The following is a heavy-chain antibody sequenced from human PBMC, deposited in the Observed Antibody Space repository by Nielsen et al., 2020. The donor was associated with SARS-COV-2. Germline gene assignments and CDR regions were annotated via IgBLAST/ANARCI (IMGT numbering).Heavy chain of an antibody. CDR3: AKVSSEGSVIAVAGTWGKFDY. V-gene: IGHV3-23*01. CDR2: ISGSGGSK. D-gene: IGHD6-19*01. J-gene: IGHJ4*02. CDR1: GFTFNDYA. Sequence: GGSLRLSCAASGFTFNDYAMHWVRQAPGKGLEWVSGISGSGGSKYYADSVKGRFTISRDNSKNTLYLQMNSLRAEDTAVYYCAKVSSEGSVIAVAGTWGKFDYWGQGTLVTVSS.